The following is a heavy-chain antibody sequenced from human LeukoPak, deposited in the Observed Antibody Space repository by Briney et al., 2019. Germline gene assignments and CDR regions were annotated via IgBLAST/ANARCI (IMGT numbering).Heavy chain of an antibody. CDR2: VSVSGGYL. Sequence: GGSLRLSCAASGFTFSSYAMGWVRQAPGKGLEWVSAVSVSGGYLYYADSVKGRFTISRDNSESTLYLQMNSLRVEDAAIYYCAKYYDSSGYYYAYFDYWGQGSLVTVSS. V-gene: IGHV3-23*01. J-gene: IGHJ4*02. CDR1: GFTFSSYA. CDR3: AKYYDSSGYYYAYFDY. D-gene: IGHD3-22*01.